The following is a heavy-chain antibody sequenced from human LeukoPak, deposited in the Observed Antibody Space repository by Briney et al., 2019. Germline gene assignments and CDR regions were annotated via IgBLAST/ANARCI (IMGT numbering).Heavy chain of an antibody. CDR1: GFTFSSYG. J-gene: IGHJ4*02. CDR2: ISYDGSNI. CDR3: AKDQDRDGYNPGDY. V-gene: IGHV3-30*18. D-gene: IGHD5-24*01. Sequence: GRSLRLSCAASGFTFSSYGMHWVRQAPGKGLEWVALISYDGSNIFYVDSVKGRFTISRDNSKNTLYLQTNSLRAEDTAVYYCAKDQDRDGYNPGDYWGQGTLVTVSS.